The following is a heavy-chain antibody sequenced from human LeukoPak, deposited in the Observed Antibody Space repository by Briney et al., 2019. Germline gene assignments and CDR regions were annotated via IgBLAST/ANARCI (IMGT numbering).Heavy chain of an antibody. CDR2: IRYDGSNK. CDR1: GFTFSSYG. Sequence: GGSLRLSCAASGFTFSSYGMHWVRQAPGKGLEWVAFIRYDGSNKYYADSVKGRFTISRDNSKNTLYLQMNSLRAEDTAVYYCAKDGLHDYGGNRPGWYFDYWGQGTLVTVSS. V-gene: IGHV3-30*02. CDR3: AKDGLHDYGGNRPGWYFDY. J-gene: IGHJ4*02. D-gene: IGHD4-23*01.